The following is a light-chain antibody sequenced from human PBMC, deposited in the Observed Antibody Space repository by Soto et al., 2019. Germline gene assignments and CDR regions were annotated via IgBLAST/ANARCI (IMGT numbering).Light chain of an antibody. V-gene: IGKV3-11*01. CDR3: QQRSNWPLIT. CDR2: DAS. Sequence: EIVLTQSPATLSLSPGDRATLSCSTSQSVNNFLAWYQQKPGQTPRLLIYDASNRATGIPARFSGSGSGTDFTLTISSLEPEDFAVFYCQQRSNWPLITFGQGTRLEIK. J-gene: IGKJ5*01. CDR1: QSVNNF.